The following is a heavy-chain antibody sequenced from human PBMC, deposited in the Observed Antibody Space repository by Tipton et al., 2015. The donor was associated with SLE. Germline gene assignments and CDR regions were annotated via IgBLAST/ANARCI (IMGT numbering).Heavy chain of an antibody. V-gene: IGHV1-18*01. CDR2: ISTYNGNT. CDR3: ARGPQWEPPTFDI. D-gene: IGHD1-26*01. Sequence: QVQLVQSGAEVKKPGSSVKVSCKASGGTFSSYAVSWVRQAPGQGLEWMGWISTYNGNTNYAQKLQGRVTMTTDTSTSTAYMELRSLRSDDTAVYFCARGPQWEPPTFDIWGQGTMVTVSS. J-gene: IGHJ3*02. CDR1: GGTFSSYA.